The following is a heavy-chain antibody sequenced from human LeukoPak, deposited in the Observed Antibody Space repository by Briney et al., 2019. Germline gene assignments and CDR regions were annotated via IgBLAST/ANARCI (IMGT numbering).Heavy chain of an antibody. CDR3: ARHDGYSYEDPFFDY. D-gene: IGHD5-18*01. Sequence: GESLKISCKGSGYSFTSYWIGWVRQMPGKGLEWMGIIYPGDSDTRYSPSFQGQVTISADKSISTAYLQWSSLKASHTAMYYCARHDGYSYEDPFFDYWGQGTLVTVSS. V-gene: IGHV5-51*01. CDR1: GYSFTSYW. J-gene: IGHJ4*02. CDR2: IYPGDSDT.